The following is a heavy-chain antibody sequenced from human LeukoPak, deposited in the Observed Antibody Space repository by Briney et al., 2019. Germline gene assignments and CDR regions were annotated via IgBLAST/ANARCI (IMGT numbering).Heavy chain of an antibody. CDR2: ISSSGSTI. D-gene: IGHD3-16*01. Sequence: PGGSLRLSCAASGFTFSSYEMNWVRQAPGKGLEWVSYISSSGSTIYYADSVKGRFTISRDNAKNSLYLQMNSLRAEDTAVYYCARWGPGQTQCDYWGQGTLVTVSS. J-gene: IGHJ4*02. CDR3: ARWGPGQTQCDY. V-gene: IGHV3-48*03. CDR1: GFTFSSYE.